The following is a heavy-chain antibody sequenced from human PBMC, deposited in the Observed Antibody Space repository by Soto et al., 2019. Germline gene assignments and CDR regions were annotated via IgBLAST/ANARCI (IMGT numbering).Heavy chain of an antibody. Sequence: QVQLVQSGAEVKKPGSSVKVSCKASGGTFSSYSINWVRQAPGQGLEWMGEIIPIFGTASYAQKFQGRVTITADESTSIAYMELSSLRSEDTAVYYCARDGGRHSGGIDYWGQGTLVTVSS. CDR2: IIPIFGTA. V-gene: IGHV1-69*01. CDR1: GGTFSSYS. CDR3: ARDGGRHSGGIDY. D-gene: IGHD1-26*01. J-gene: IGHJ4*02.